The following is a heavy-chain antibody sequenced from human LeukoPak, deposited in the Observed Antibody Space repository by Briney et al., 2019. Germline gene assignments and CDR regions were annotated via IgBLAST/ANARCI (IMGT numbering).Heavy chain of an antibody. D-gene: IGHD6-19*01. CDR3: ARGQPQWLVPGADDSYYYYGMDV. CDR1: GYTFTGYY. Sequence: GASVKVSCKASGYTFTGYYMHWVRQAPGQGLEWMGWINPNSGGTNYAQKFQGRVTMTRDTSISTAYMELSRLRSDDTAVYYCARGQPQWLVPGADDSYYYYGMDVWGQGTTVNVSS. CDR2: INPNSGGT. J-gene: IGHJ6*02. V-gene: IGHV1-2*02.